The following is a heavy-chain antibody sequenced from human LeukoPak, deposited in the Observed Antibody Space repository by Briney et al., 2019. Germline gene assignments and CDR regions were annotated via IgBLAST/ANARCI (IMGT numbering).Heavy chain of an antibody. CDR3: ARDNSVGDNAWWFDP. CDR2: INPTGGST. D-gene: IGHD1-26*01. J-gene: IGHJ5*02. CDR1: GYTFTSYY. Sequence: ASVKVSCKASGYTFTSYYMHWVRQAPGQGLEWMGLINPTGGSTGYAQKFQGRVTMTRDMSTSTDYMELSSPRSEDTAIYYCARDNSVGDNAWWFDPWGQGTLVTVSS. V-gene: IGHV1-46*01.